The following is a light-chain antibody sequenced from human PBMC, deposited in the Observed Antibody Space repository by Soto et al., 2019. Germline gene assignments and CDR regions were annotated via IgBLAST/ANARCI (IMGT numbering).Light chain of an antibody. CDR3: QQYYSVPIT. Sequence: DIVMTQSPDSLAVSLGERATINCKSSQSVLYTSNNKNYIAWYQQKSGQPPKLLIYWASTRESGVPDRFSGGGSETDFTLTISSLQAEDVAVYYCQQYYSVPITFGQGTRLEIK. V-gene: IGKV4-1*01. CDR2: WAS. J-gene: IGKJ5*01. CDR1: QSVLYTSNNKNY.